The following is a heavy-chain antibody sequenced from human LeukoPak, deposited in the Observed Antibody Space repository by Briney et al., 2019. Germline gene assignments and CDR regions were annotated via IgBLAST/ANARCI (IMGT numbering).Heavy chain of an antibody. V-gene: IGHV4-34*01. CDR2: INHSGST. CDR1: GGSFSGYY. J-gene: IGHJ6*03. D-gene: IGHD6-13*01. Sequence: PSETLSLTCAVYGGSFSGYYWSWIRQPPGKGLEWIGEINHSGSTNYNPSLKGRVTISVDTSKNQFSLKLSSVTAADTAVYYCARGERIAAAKGGLYYYYYMDVWGKGTTVTVSS. CDR3: ARGERIAAAKGGLYYYYYMDV.